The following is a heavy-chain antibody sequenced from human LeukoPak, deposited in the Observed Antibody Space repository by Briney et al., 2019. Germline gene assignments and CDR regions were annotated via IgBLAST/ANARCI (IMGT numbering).Heavy chain of an antibody. V-gene: IGHV4-39*01. CDR3: ARQGGSSSYYWWYFDL. CDR1: GGSISSSSYY. J-gene: IGHJ2*01. CDR2: IYYSGNT. Sequence: SETLSLTCTVSGGSISSSSYYWGWIRQPPGTGLEWLGNIYYSGNTYYNPSLKSRVTISVDTSKNQFSLKLSSVTAADTAVYYCARQGGSSSYYWWYFDLWGRGTLVTVSS. D-gene: IGHD6-13*01.